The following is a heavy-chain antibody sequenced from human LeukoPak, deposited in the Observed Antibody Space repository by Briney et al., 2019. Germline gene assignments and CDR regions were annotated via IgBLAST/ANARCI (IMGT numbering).Heavy chain of an antibody. Sequence: SETLSLTCAVSGGSISSGGYSWSWIRQPPGKGLEWIGYIYHSGSTYYNPSLKSRVTISVDRSKNQFSLKLSSVTAADTAVYYCARGPQSYDSSGYSLDYWGQGTLVTVSS. J-gene: IGHJ4*02. V-gene: IGHV4-30-2*01. CDR1: GGSISSGGYS. CDR3: ARGPQSYDSSGYSLDY. CDR2: IYHSGST. D-gene: IGHD3-22*01.